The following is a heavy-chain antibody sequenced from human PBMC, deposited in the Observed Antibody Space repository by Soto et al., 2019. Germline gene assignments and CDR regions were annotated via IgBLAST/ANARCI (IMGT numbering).Heavy chain of an antibody. V-gene: IGHV3-23*01. J-gene: IGHJ4*02. CDR3: AKSDDYEGILYATR. Sequence: EVQLLESGGGLVQPGGSLRLSCAASGFTFSSYAMSWVRQAPGKGLEWVSAISGSGGSTYYADSVKGRFTISRDNSKNTLYLQMNSLSVEDTAVFYCAKSDDYEGILYATRWGQGTLVTVFS. CDR1: GFTFSSYA. CDR2: ISGSGGST. D-gene: IGHD3-3*01.